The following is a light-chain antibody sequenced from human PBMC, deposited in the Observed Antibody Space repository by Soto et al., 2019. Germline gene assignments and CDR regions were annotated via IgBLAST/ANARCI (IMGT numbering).Light chain of an antibody. CDR3: QQRSNWPS. CDR2: DAS. V-gene: IGKV3-11*01. J-gene: IGKJ4*01. Sequence: EIVLTQSPATLPLSPGERATLSCRARQSVSSYLAWYQQKPGQAPRLLLHDASNRATAIPARFSGRGSWTDFTLNIGSLETEDFAVYDGQQRSNWPSFGGGTEVEIK. CDR1: QSVSSY.